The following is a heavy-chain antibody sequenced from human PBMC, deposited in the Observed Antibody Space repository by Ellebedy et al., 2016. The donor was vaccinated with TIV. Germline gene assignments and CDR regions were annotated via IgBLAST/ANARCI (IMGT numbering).Heavy chain of an antibody. CDR2: IKQDGGEK. CDR3: AKGITAAVVEGSLFDP. CDR1: GFTFSSYW. J-gene: IGHJ5*02. Sequence: GGSLRLXXAASGFTFSSYWMSWVRQAPGKGLEWVANIKQDGGEKYYVDSVKGRFTISRDNANNSLYLQMNSLRVEDTAVYYCAKGITAAVVEGSLFDPWGQGTLVTVSS. D-gene: IGHD6-13*01. V-gene: IGHV3-7*03.